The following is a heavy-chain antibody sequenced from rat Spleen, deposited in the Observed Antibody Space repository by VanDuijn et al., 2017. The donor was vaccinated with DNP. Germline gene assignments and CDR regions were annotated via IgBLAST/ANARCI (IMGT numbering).Heavy chain of an antibody. CDR1: GFTFSNYY. CDR3: ARLLGWYFDF. CDR2: ISTGGGST. V-gene: IGHV5-25*01. D-gene: IGHD1-1*01. Sequence: EVQLVESGGGLVQPGRSLKLSCAASGFTFSNYYMAWVRQAPTKGLEWVAYISTGGGSTYYRDSVKGRFTISRDNAKSTLYLQMDSLRSEDTATYYCARLLGWYFDFWGPGTMVTVSS. J-gene: IGHJ1*01.